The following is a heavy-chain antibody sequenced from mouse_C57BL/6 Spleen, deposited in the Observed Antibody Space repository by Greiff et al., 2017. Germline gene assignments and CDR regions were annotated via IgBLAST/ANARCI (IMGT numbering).Heavy chain of an antibody. CDR2: ISSGSSTI. V-gene: IGHV5-17*01. D-gene: IGHD2-3*01. CDR3: ARSYDGYYGYFAMDY. CDR1: GFTFSDYG. Sequence: EVQGVESGGGLVKPGGSLKLSCAASGFTFSDYGMHWVRQAPEKGLEWVAYISSGSSTIYYADTVKGRFTISRDNAKNTLFLQMTSLRSEDTAMYYCARSYDGYYGYFAMDYWSQGTSVTVSS. J-gene: IGHJ4*01.